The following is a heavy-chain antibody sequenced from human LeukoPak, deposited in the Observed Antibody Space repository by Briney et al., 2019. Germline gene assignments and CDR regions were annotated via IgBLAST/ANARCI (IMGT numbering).Heavy chain of an antibody. Sequence: PSETLSLTCSVSGGSVDTHYWSWIRQPPGKGLEWIGYIRYTGSTTYNPSLKTRVSMSVDTSKNLLSLKLSSVTAADTAVYYCARDIGDDYTNWFDPWGQGTLVIVSS. D-gene: IGHD5-24*01. CDR2: IRYTGST. J-gene: IGHJ5*02. V-gene: IGHV4-59*02. CDR3: ARDIGDDYTNWFDP. CDR1: GGSVDTHY.